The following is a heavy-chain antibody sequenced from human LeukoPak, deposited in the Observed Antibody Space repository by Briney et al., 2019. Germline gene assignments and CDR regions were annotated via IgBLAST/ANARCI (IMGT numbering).Heavy chain of an antibody. CDR3: ARAPADYCSGGSCYDY. CDR2: IKQDGSEK. CDR1: GFTFSSYA. D-gene: IGHD2-15*01. Sequence: GGSLRLSCAASGFTFSSYAMSWVRQAPGKGLEWVANIKQDGSEKYYVDSVKGRFTISRDNAKNSLYLQMNSPRAEDTAVYYCARAPADYCSGGSCYDYWGQGTLVTVSS. V-gene: IGHV3-7*01. J-gene: IGHJ4*02.